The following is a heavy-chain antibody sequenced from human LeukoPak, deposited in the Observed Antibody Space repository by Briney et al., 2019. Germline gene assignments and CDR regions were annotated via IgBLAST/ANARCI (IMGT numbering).Heavy chain of an antibody. CDR2: INHSGST. CDR1: GGSFSGYY. V-gene: IGHV4-34*01. J-gene: IGHJ4*02. CDR3: ARGSSSSSLDFDY. Sequence: SETLSLTCAVYGGSFSGYYWSWIRQPPGKGLEWIGEINHSGSTNYNPSLKSRVTISVDTSKNQFSLKLSSVTAADTAVYYCARGSSSSSLDFDYWGQGTLVTVSS. D-gene: IGHD6-6*01.